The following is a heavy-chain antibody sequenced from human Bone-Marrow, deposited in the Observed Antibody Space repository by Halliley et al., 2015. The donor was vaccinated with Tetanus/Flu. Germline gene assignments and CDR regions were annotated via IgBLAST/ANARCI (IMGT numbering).Heavy chain of an antibody. CDR3: ARRFCSGGSCYSDRGGFDI. CDR2: YYSGTP. J-gene: IGHJ3*02. Sequence: YYSGTPYYNPPLKSRVIISIDPPKTQFSLNLRSVTAADTAVYYCARRFCSGGSCYSDRGGFDIWGQGTTVTVSS. D-gene: IGHD2-15*01. V-gene: IGHV4-39*01.